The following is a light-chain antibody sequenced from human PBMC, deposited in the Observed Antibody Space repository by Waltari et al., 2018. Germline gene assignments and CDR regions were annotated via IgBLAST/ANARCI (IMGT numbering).Light chain of an antibody. CDR3: SSYTSSSTGV. CDR2: EVS. V-gene: IGLV2-14*01. CDR1: SSDVGGYNY. J-gene: IGLJ2*01. Sequence: QSALTQPASVSGSPGPSITISCTGPSSDVGGYNYVSWYQQHPGKAPKRMSYEVSNRPSGVATRCAGARSGNTAALTISGLQPEDEADYYCSSYTSSSTGVFGGGTKLPV.